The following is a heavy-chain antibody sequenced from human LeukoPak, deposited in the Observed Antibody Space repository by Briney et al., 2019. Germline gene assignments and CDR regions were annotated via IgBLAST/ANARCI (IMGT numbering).Heavy chain of an antibody. D-gene: IGHD3-10*01. CDR3: ARAYYYPSGSYYLHFDY. Sequence: PGGSLRLSCAASGFTVSSNYMSWVRQAPGKGLEWVSVIYSGGSTYYADSVKGRFTISRDNSKNTLYLQMNSLRAEDTAVYYCARAYYYPSGSYYLHFDYWGQGTLVTVSS. V-gene: IGHV3-53*01. J-gene: IGHJ4*02. CDR2: IYSGGST. CDR1: GFTVSSNY.